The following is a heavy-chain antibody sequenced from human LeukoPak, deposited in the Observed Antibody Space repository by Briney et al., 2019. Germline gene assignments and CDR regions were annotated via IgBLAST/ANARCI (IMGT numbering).Heavy chain of an antibody. D-gene: IGHD6-13*01. CDR1: GFTFDDYA. CDR3: AKDIAAAGTGEYYYYYYSMDV. J-gene: IGHJ6*02. V-gene: IGHV3-43*02. CDR2: ISGDGGST. Sequence: GGSLRLSCAASGFTFDDYAMHWVRQAPGKGLEWVSLISGDGGSTYYADSVKGRFTISRDNSKNSLYLQMNSLRTEDAALYYCAKDIAAAGTGEYYYYYYSMDVWGQGTTVTVSS.